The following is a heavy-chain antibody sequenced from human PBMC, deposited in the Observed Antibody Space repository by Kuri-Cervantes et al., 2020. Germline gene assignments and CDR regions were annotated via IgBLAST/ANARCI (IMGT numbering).Heavy chain of an antibody. Sequence: GGSLRLSCAASGFTFSTYSFNWVRQAPGKGLEWVSSISGSSTYIFYADSVKGRFTISRDNARNSLFLQMNSLRAEDTAIYYCARGVYDYGDPYFVYWGLGTLVTVSS. D-gene: IGHD4-17*01. V-gene: IGHV3-21*01. CDR2: ISGSSTYI. CDR3: ARGVYDYGDPYFVY. J-gene: IGHJ4*02. CDR1: GFTFSTYS.